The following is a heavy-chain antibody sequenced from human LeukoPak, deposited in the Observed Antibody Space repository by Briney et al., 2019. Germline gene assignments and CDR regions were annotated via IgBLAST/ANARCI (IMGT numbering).Heavy chain of an antibody. J-gene: IGHJ4*02. Sequence: GGSLRLSCAASGFTFSDYYMSWIRQAPGKGLEYVSLISSSGSTKYYADSVKGRFTISRDNAKNSLFLQMNSLSAEDTAVYYCANSSSWVLDDWGQGTLVTVSS. CDR1: GFTFSDYY. CDR3: ANSSSWVLDD. D-gene: IGHD6-6*01. CDR2: ISSSGSTK. V-gene: IGHV3-11*04.